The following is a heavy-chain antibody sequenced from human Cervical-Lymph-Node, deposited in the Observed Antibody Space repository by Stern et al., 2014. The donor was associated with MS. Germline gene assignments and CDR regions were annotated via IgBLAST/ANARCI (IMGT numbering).Heavy chain of an antibody. Sequence: VQLVESGAEVKKPGASVKVSCKASGYTFTSYDINWVRQGPGQGLEWMGWMNPYSSNSVYAQKFQGRVTMTRDTSASTAYLELTSLRSEDTAVFYCARGRELLSLDYWGQGTLVTVSS. D-gene: IGHD1-26*01. CDR1: GYTFTSYD. CDR2: MNPYSSNS. CDR3: ARGRELLSLDY. V-gene: IGHV1-8*01. J-gene: IGHJ4*02.